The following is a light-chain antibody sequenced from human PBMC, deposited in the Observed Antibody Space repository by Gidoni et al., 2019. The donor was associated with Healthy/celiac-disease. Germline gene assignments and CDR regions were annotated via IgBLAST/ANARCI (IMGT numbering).Light chain of an antibody. CDR2: WAS. Sequence: DIVMTQSPDSLAVSLGERATINCKSSQSVLYSSNNKNYLAWYQQKPGPPPKLLIYWASTRESGVPERFRGSGSGTDFTLTISSLQAEDVAVYFCQQYYSTPLFGQGTKLEIK. CDR3: QQYYSTPL. V-gene: IGKV4-1*01. J-gene: IGKJ2*01. CDR1: QSVLYSSNNKNY.